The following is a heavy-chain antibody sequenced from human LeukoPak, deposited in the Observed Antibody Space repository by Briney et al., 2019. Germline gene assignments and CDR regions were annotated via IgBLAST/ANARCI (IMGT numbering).Heavy chain of an antibody. CDR1: GYTFTGYY. CDR2: INPNSGGT. CDR3: ARDLIAATDIEAFDI. D-gene: IGHD6-13*01. V-gene: IGHV1-2*02. J-gene: IGHJ3*02. Sequence: ASVKVSCKASGYTFTGYYMHWVRQAPGQGLEWMGWINPNSGGTNYAQKFQGRVTMTRDTSISTAYMELSRLRSDDTAVYYCARDLIAATDIEAFDIWGQGEMVTVSS.